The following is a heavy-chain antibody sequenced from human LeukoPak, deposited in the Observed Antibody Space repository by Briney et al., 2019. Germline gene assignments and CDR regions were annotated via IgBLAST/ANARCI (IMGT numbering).Heavy chain of an antibody. CDR1: GYTFTIYA. CDR3: ARGSYDSSGYYASHYFDY. CDR2: INTNTGSP. V-gene: IGHV7-4-1*02. D-gene: IGHD3-22*01. Sequence: ASVKVSCKASGYTFTIYAMNWVRHAPGQGREWMGWINTNTGSPTYAQGFTGRFVFSLDTSVSPAYLQISSLKAEDTAVYYCARGSYDSSGYYASHYFDYWGQGTLVTVSS. J-gene: IGHJ4*02.